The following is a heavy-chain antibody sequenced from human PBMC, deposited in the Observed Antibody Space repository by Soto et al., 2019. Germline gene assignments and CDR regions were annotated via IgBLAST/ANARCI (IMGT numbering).Heavy chain of an antibody. V-gene: IGHV1-18*01. D-gene: IGHD6-13*01. CDR1: GYTFTSYG. CDR2: ISAYNGNT. Sequence: ASVKVSCKASGYTFTSYGISWVRQAPGQGLEWMGWISAYNGNTNYAQKLQGRVTMTTDTSTSTAYMELRSLRSDDTAVYYCARGSSSWYRGYYYYGMDVWGQGTTVTVS. J-gene: IGHJ6*02. CDR3: ARGSSSWYRGYYYYGMDV.